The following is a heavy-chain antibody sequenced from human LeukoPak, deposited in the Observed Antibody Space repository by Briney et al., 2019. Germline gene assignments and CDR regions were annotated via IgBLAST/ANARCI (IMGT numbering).Heavy chain of an antibody. CDR1: GFTFSSYA. CDR3: ARVLRYCSGGNCYSGGLGYMDV. Sequence: GGSLRLSCAASGFTFSSYAMSWVRQAPGKGLEWVSVISGSGGSTYYADSVKGRFTISGDNAKNSLFLQMNSLRAEDTAVYYCARVLRYCSGGNCYSGGLGYMDVWGKGTTVTISS. CDR2: ISGSGGST. J-gene: IGHJ6*03. D-gene: IGHD2-15*01. V-gene: IGHV3-23*01.